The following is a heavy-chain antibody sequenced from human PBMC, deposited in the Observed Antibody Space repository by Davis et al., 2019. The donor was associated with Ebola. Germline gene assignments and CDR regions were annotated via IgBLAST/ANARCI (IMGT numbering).Heavy chain of an antibody. J-gene: IGHJ6*03. Sequence: GESLKISCAASGFTFSSYSMNWVRQAPGKGLEWVSSISSSSSYIYYADSVKGRFTISRDNAKNSLYLQMNSLRAEDTAVYYCARGITIFGVVTNYYYYYYMDVWGKGTTVTVSS. D-gene: IGHD3-3*01. CDR3: ARGITIFGVVTNYYYYYYMDV. CDR1: GFTFSSYS. CDR2: ISSSSSYI. V-gene: IGHV3-21*01.